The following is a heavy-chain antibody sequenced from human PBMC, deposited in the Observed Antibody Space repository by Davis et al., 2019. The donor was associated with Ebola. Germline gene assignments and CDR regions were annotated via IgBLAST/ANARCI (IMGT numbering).Heavy chain of an antibody. J-gene: IGHJ3*02. V-gene: IGHV3-21*01. Sequence: GESLKTSCASSGVTFSSYSMNWVRQAPGKGLEWVSFISSSSSYIYYADSVKGRFTISSDNAKNSLYLQMNSLRAEDTAVYYCARGPFGAFDIWGQGTMVTVSS. CDR2: ISSSSSYI. CDR1: GVTFSSYS. CDR3: ARGPFGAFDI. D-gene: IGHD3-16*01.